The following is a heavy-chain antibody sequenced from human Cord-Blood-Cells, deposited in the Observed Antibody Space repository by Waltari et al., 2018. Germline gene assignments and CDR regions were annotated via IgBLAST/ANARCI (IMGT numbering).Heavy chain of an antibody. D-gene: IGHD7-27*01. CDR2: SSGSGSST. CDR3: AKDRVGIWGSSDY. J-gene: IGHJ4*02. Sequence: EVQLLESGGGLVQPGGSLRLSCAASGFTFSSYAMSWVRQAPGKGRELVSVSSGSGSSTYYADSVKGRFTISRDNSKNTLYLQMNSLRAEDTAVYYCAKDRVGIWGSSDYWGQGTLVTVSS. V-gene: IGHV3-23*01. CDR1: GFTFSSYA.